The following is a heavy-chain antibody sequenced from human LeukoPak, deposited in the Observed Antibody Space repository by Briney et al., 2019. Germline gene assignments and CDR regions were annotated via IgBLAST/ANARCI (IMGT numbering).Heavy chain of an antibody. CDR3: ARGYGLAAGTEFYDY. D-gene: IGHD6-13*01. J-gene: IGHJ4*02. V-gene: IGHV1-8*01. Sequence: GASVKVSCKASGYTFTSYDINWVRQAPGQGLEWMGWMNPNSGNTGYAQKFQGRDTMTRNTSISTAYMELSSMRSEDTAVYYCARGYGLAAGTEFYDYWGQGTLVTVSS. CDR2: MNPNSGNT. CDR1: GYTFTSYD.